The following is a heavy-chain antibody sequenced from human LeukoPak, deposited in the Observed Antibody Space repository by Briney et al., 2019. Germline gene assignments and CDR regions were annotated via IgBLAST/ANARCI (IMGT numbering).Heavy chain of an antibody. CDR1: GFTFSSYS. D-gene: IGHD5-18*01. CDR3: ARGRGYSYVERNGVRPNKVHFDY. Sequence: GGSLRLSCAASGFTFSSYSMNWVRQAPGKGLEWVSSISSSSSYIYYADSVKGRFTISRDNAKNSLYLQMNSLSAEDTAVYYCARGRGYSYVERNGVRPNKVHFDYWGQGTLVTVSS. CDR2: ISSSSSYI. J-gene: IGHJ4*02. V-gene: IGHV3-21*01.